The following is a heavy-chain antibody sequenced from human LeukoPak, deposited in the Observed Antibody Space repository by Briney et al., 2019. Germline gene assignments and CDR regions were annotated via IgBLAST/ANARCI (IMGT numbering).Heavy chain of an antibody. CDR3: ARNELRSYGLVHY. CDR1: GDSMGNDY. Sequence: SETLSLTCTVSGDSMGNDYWSWIRQSAGKGLEWIGRISTSGSTDYNPSLRSRVTMSVDTSRNQFSLTLTSMTAADTAVYYRARNELRSYGLVHYWGQGTLVTVSS. J-gene: IGHJ4*02. CDR2: ISTSGST. D-gene: IGHD1-26*01. V-gene: IGHV4-4*07.